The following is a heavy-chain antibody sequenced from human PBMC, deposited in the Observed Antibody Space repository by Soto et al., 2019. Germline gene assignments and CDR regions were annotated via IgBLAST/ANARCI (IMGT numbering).Heavy chain of an antibody. CDR2: ISWDGGST. Sequence: GGSLRLSCAASGFTFDDYTMHWVRQAPGKGLEWVSLISWDGGSTYYADSVKGRFTISRDNSKNSLYLQMNSLRTEDTALYYCAKDSGYSYGRTFDYWGQGTLVTVSS. CDR3: AKDSGYSYGRTFDY. D-gene: IGHD5-18*01. J-gene: IGHJ4*02. CDR1: GFTFDDYT. V-gene: IGHV3-43*01.